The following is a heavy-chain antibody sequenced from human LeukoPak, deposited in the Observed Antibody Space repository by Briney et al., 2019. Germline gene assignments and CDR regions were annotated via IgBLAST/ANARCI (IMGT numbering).Heavy chain of an antibody. CDR3: ARLSSRGYEISWWFDP. CDR1: GYGFTTYW. Sequence: GEALQISCQVSGYGFTTYWIGWVRRMPGKGLEWRGIIYPGDSDSGYSPSFQGQVTISADKSINTAYLQWSSLKASDTAIYYCARLSSRGYEISWWFDPWGQGTLVTVSS. J-gene: IGHJ5*02. CDR2: IYPGDSDS. V-gene: IGHV5-51*01. D-gene: IGHD5-12*01.